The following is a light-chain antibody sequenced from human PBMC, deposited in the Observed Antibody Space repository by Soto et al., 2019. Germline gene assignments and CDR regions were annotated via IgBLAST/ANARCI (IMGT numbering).Light chain of an antibody. CDR2: GAS. V-gene: IGKV3-20*01. CDR3: QQYGSSSWT. Sequence: EIVLIQSSGTPFFSPGERATRSCSASQSVSSSYFAWYQQRFGQAPRLLIYGASSRATGIPDRFSGSGSGTDFTLTISRLEPEDFAVYYCQQYGSSSWTFGQGTKVDIK. J-gene: IGKJ1*01. CDR1: QSVSSSY.